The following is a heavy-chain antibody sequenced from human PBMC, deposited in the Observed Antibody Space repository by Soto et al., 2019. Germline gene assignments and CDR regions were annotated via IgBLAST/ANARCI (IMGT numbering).Heavy chain of an antibody. Sequence: QVQLVQSGAEVKKPGSSVKVSCKASGGTFSSYAISWVRQAPGQGLEWMGGLIPIFGTANYAQKFQGRVTIAADEATSTAYMELSSLRSEDTAVYYCAREMSGAAKENWFDPWGQGTLVTVSS. D-gene: IGHD6-13*01. CDR1: GGTFSSYA. J-gene: IGHJ5*02. CDR3: AREMSGAAKENWFDP. V-gene: IGHV1-69*01. CDR2: LIPIFGTA.